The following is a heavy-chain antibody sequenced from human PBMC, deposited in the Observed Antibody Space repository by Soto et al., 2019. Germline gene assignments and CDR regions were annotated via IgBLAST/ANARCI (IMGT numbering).Heavy chain of an antibody. D-gene: IGHD6-13*01. Sequence: QVQLVQSGAEVKKPGASVKVSCKASGYTFTSYAMHWVRQAPGQRLEWMGWINAGNGNTKYSQKFQGRVTITRDTTASTAYMELRSLRSEDTAVYYCARRQQLVDYYGMDFWGHGPTVTVSS. J-gene: IGHJ6*02. CDR3: ARRQQLVDYYGMDF. V-gene: IGHV1-3*01. CDR1: GYTFTSYA. CDR2: INAGNGNT.